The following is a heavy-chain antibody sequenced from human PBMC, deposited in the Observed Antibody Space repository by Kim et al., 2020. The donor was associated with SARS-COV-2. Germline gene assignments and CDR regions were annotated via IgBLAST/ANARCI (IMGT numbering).Heavy chain of an antibody. CDR2: INRDGSKE. V-gene: IGHV3-7*01. D-gene: IGHD5-12*01. CDR1: GFTFSSAW. Sequence: GGSLRLSCAASGFTFSSAWMTWFRQAPGKGLEWVANINRDGSKENYVDSVKGRFTISRDNAKSSVFLQMYNLRAEDTAVFYCARDIDKSGYDRNDYWGQG. J-gene: IGHJ4*02. CDR3: ARDIDKSGYDRNDY.